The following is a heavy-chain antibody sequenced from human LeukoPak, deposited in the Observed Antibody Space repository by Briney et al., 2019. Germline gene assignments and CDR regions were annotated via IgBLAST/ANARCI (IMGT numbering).Heavy chain of an antibody. D-gene: IGHD4-17*01. CDR3: ARTRDLRFAPTYLDY. V-gene: IGHV5-51*01. CDR2: IYPGDSDT. J-gene: IGHJ4*02. Sequence: GESLKISCKGSGYSFTSYWIGWVRQIPGKGLEWMGIIYPGDSDTRYSPSFQGQVTISADKSISTAYLQWSSLKASDTAMYYCARTRDLRFAPTYLDYWGQGTLVTVSS. CDR1: GYSFTSYW.